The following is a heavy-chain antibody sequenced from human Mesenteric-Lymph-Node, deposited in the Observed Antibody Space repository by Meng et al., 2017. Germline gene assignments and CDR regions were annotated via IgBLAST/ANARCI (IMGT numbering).Heavy chain of an antibody. CDR3: ASYSSSTYWD. CDR1: GFTFTGYY. V-gene: IGHV1-2*02. Sequence: ASVKVSCKASGFTFTGYYIHWVRQAPGQGLEWLGWIHPDSGGTNYAQKFQGRVTMTGDRSINTAHMELNRLTSDDTAVYYCASYSSSTYWDWGQGTLVTVSS. CDR2: IHPDSGGT. J-gene: IGHJ4*02. D-gene: IGHD6-13*01.